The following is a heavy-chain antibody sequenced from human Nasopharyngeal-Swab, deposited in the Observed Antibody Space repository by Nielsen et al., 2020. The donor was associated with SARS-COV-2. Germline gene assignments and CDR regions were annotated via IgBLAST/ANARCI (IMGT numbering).Heavy chain of an antibody. D-gene: IGHD3-10*01. V-gene: IGHV4-31*02. J-gene: IGHJ6*03. CDR3: TRWGGRFGELLGGYYYYYYMDV. Sequence: WIRQPPGKGLEWIGYIYYSGSTYYNPSLKSRVTISVDTSKNQFSLKLSSVTAPDTAVYYCTRWGGRFGELLGGYYYYYYMDVWGKGTTVTVSS. CDR2: IYYSGST.